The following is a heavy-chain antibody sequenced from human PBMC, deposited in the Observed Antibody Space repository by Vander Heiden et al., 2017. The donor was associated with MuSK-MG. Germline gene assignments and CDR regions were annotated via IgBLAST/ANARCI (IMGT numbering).Heavy chain of an antibody. CDR2: ISGSGGST. CDR3: ANEGVWFGDANYYGMDV. D-gene: IGHD3-10*01. V-gene: IGHV3-23*01. J-gene: IGHJ6*02. Sequence: EVQLLESGGDLVQPGGSLRLSCAASGLSFSTYAMSWVRQAPGKGLEWVSAISGSGGSTYYADSVKGRFTISRDNSKNTLYLQMNSLRAEDTAVYYCANEGVWFGDANYYGMDVWGQGTTVTVSS. CDR1: GLSFSTYA.